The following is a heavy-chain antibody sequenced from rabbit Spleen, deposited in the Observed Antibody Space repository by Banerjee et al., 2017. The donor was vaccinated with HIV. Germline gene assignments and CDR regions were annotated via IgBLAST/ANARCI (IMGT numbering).Heavy chain of an antibody. J-gene: IGHJ4*01. CDR3: ARMPYGGGNGYYLSV. CDR2: INAVTGRA. CDR1: GFSFSDKAV. Sequence: QSLEESGGGLVQPEGSLQLSCTASGFSFSDKAVMCWVRQAPGKGLEWIACINAVTGRAVYASWAKGRFTISKTSSTTVTLQMTSLTAAHTATYFCARMPYGGGNGYYLSVWGPGTLVTVS. V-gene: IGHV1S40*01. D-gene: IGHD1-1*01.